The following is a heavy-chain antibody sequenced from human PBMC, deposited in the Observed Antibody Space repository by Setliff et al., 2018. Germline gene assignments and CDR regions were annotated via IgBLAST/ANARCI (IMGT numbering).Heavy chain of an antibody. CDR1: GYTFTSYG. Sequence: ASVKVSCKASGYTFTSYGISWVRQAPGQGLEWMGWISAYNGIANYAQKFQGRVTITADKSTSTAYMELSSLRSEDTAVYYCARAGNTAMGGDYWGQGTLVTVSS. J-gene: IGHJ4*02. V-gene: IGHV1-18*01. CDR3: ARAGNTAMGGDY. D-gene: IGHD5-18*01. CDR2: ISAYNGIA.